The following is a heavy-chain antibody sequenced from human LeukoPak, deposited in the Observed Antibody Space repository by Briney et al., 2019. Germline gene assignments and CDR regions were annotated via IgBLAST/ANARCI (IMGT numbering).Heavy chain of an antibody. J-gene: IGHJ4*02. V-gene: IGHV3-23*01. Sequence: GGSLRLSCTASGFTVSRNYMSWVRQAPGKGLEWVSAMSYSGSSTYYADSVKGRFTISRDNSKSTLYLQMNSLRAEDTAVYYCAKDRSSSFSGFLEYWGQGTLVTVSS. D-gene: IGHD6-6*01. CDR1: GFTVSRNY. CDR3: AKDRSSSFSGFLEY. CDR2: MSYSGSST.